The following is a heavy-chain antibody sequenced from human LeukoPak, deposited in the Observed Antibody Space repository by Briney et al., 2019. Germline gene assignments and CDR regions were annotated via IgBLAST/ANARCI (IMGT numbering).Heavy chain of an antibody. V-gene: IGHV4-59*01. Sequence: PSETLSLTCTVSGGSISTYYWSWIRQPPGKGLEWIGYIYYSGNTNYNPFLKSRVAVSVDTSKNQFSLKLSSVTAADTALYYCARASYGDYPGFDYWGQGTLVTVSS. CDR2: IYYSGNT. CDR1: GGSISTYY. CDR3: ARASYGDYPGFDY. J-gene: IGHJ4*02. D-gene: IGHD4-17*01.